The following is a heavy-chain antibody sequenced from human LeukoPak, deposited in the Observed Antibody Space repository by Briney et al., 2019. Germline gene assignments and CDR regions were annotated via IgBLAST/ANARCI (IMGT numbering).Heavy chain of an antibody. CDR3: ARDRVGPEGSFDY. Sequence: PSETLSLTCTVSGGSISSSSYYWGWIRQPPGKGLEWIGYISYSGSTNSNPSLKSRVTMSVDTSKNQFSLKLSSVTAADTAVYYCARDRVGPEGSFDYWGQGTLVTVSS. D-gene: IGHD1-26*01. V-gene: IGHV4-61*01. J-gene: IGHJ4*02. CDR2: ISYSGST. CDR1: GGSISSSSYY.